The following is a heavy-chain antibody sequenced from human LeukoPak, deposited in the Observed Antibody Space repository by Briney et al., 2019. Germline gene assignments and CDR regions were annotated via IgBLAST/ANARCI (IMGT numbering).Heavy chain of an antibody. V-gene: IGHV3-48*03. CDR2: ISSSGSTI. CDR1: GFTFSSYE. J-gene: IGHJ4*02. D-gene: IGHD5-12*01. CDR3: ARVHIVVTHDY. Sequence: PGGSLRLSCAASGFTFSSYEMNWVRQAPGKGLEWVSYISSSGSTIYYADSVKGRFTISRDNAKNSLYLQMNSLRAEDTAVYYCARVHIVVTHDYWGQGTLVTVSS.